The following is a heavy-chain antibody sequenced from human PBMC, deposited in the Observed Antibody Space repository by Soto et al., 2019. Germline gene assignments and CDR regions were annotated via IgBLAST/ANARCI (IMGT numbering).Heavy chain of an antibody. D-gene: IGHD6-19*01. CDR2: ISGSGYYT. CDR3: AKDNLAPSSSGWEIRFDP. CDR1: GFTFSSYA. V-gene: IGHV3-23*01. J-gene: IGHJ5*02. Sequence: EVHLLESGGGLVQPGGSLRLSCAASGFTFSSYAMGWVRQAPGKGLEWVSSISGSGYYTYHADSVKGRFTISRDNFKSTLYLQMNSLRAEDTGVYYCAKDNLAPSSSGWEIRFDPWGQGTLVTVSS.